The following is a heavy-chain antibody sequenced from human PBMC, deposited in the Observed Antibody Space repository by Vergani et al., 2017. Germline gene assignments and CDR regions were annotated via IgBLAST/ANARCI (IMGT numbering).Heavy chain of an antibody. V-gene: IGHV1-69*13. CDR3: ARVFTDWREYCSSTSCYTALDY. J-gene: IGHJ4*02. CDR1: GGTFSSYA. CDR2: IIPIFGTA. Sequence: QVQLVQSGAEVKKPGSSVKVSCKASGGTFSSYAISWVRQAPGQGLEWMGRIIPIFGTANYAQKFQGRVTITADESTSTAYMELSSLRSEDTAVYYCARVFTDWREYCSSTSCYTALDYWGQGTLVTVSS. D-gene: IGHD2-2*02.